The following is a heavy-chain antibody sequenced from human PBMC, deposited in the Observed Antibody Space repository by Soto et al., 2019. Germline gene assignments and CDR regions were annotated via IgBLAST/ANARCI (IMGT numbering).Heavy chain of an antibody. V-gene: IGHV1-69*13. D-gene: IGHD3-22*01. CDR2: IIPIFGTA. Sequence: GASVKVSCKASGYTFTDYYMHWVRQAPGQGLEWMGGIIPIFGTANYAQKFQGRVTITADESTSTAYMELSSLRSEDTAVYYCARARGYYDSSGYSYYFDYWGQGTLVTVSS. J-gene: IGHJ4*02. CDR3: ARARGYYDSSGYSYYFDY. CDR1: GYTFTDYY.